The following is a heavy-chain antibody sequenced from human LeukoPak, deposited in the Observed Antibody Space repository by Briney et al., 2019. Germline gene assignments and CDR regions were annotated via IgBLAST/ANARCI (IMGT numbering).Heavy chain of an antibody. CDR3: ARAVLGYSWVYDY. J-gene: IGHJ4*02. CDR1: GLTFSSYW. V-gene: IGHV3-74*01. Sequence: GGSLRLSCAASGLTFSSYWMHWVRQAPGKGLVWVSRINIDGSDATYADSVRGRFTISRDNAKKSLYLQMNSLRDEDTAVYYCARAVLGYSWVYDYWGQGTLVTVSS. D-gene: IGHD5-18*01. CDR2: INIDGSDA.